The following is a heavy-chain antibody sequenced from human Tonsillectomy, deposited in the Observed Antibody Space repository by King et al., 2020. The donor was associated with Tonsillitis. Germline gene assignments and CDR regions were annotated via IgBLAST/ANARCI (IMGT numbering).Heavy chain of an antibody. CDR2: IYWNDDK. CDR3: AHRPSTAVFDY. D-gene: IGHD5-18*01. CDR1: GFSLSTSGVG. V-gene: IGHV2-5*01. Sequence: TLKESGPTLVKPTQTLTLTCTFSGFSLSTSGVGVGWSRQPPGEALQWLSLIYWNDDKRYSPSLRSRLTITNATSRNQVVLTMTNMEPMDTATYYCAHRPSTAVFDYWGQGTLVTVSS. J-gene: IGHJ4*02.